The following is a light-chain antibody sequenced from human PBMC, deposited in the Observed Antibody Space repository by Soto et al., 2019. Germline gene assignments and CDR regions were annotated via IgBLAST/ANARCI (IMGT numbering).Light chain of an antibody. CDR2: WAS. Sequence: DIVMTQSPDSLAVSLGERATINCKSSQRVLYSSNNKHYLAWYQQKPGQPPKLLIYWASTRESGVPDRFSGSGSGTDFTLTISSLQAEDVAVYYCQQYYTNALTFGGGTKVGVK. CDR3: QQYYTNALT. V-gene: IGKV4-1*01. J-gene: IGKJ4*01. CDR1: QRVLYSSNNKHY.